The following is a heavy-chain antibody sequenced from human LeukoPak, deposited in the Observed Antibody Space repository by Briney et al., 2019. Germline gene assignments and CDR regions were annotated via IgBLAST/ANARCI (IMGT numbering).Heavy chain of an antibody. CDR1: GGSINSGDSY. D-gene: IGHD2-8*01. V-gene: IGHV4-31*03. CDR3: ARDNGDFRSIYYYMDV. Sequence: PSETLSLTCTVSGGSINSGDSYWSWIRQRPGVGLEWIGCIYYSWSTYYNPSLKSRITLSLDTSKNQFSLRLSSVTAADTAVYYCARDNGDFRSIYYYMDVWGKGTTVTVSS. J-gene: IGHJ6*03. CDR2: IYYSWST.